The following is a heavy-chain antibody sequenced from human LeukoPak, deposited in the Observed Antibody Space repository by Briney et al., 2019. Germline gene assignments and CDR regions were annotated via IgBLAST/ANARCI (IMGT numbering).Heavy chain of an antibody. CDR1: GYSISSGYY. Sequence: SQTLSLTCAVSGYSISSGYYWGWIRQPPGKGLEWIGSIYHSGSTSYPSSLKRRVTISGDTSKNQFSLKLSSETAADTAVYYCARLAAAAGDFWGQGTLITVSS. D-gene: IGHD6-13*01. J-gene: IGHJ4*02. CDR2: IYHSGST. V-gene: IGHV4-38-2*01. CDR3: ARLAAAAGDF.